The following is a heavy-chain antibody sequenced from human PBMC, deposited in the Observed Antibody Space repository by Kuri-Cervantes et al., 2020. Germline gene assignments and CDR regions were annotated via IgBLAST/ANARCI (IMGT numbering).Heavy chain of an antibody. D-gene: IGHD3-22*01. J-gene: IGHJ5*02. V-gene: IGHV3-33*01. CDR2: IWYDGSNK. CDR3: ARDLSYYDSSGLVDP. CDR1: GFTFSSYG. Sequence: GGSLRLSCAASGFTFSSYGMHWVRQAPGKGLEWVAVIWYDGSNKYYADSVKGRFTISRDNSKNTLYLQMNSLRAEDTAVYYCARDLSYYDSSGLVDPWGQGTLVTVSS.